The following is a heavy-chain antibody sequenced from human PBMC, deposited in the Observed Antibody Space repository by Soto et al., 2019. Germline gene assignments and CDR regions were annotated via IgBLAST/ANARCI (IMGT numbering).Heavy chain of an antibody. J-gene: IGHJ4*02. CDR3: AKSTLVVVVIHEFDY. Sequence: XGSLRLSCAASGFTFSSYAVSWVRQAPGKGLEWVSGIIGSGDSTYYADSVKGRFTISRDNSKNTLFLQMNSLRAEDTAVYYCAKSTLVVVVIHEFDYWGQETLVTVS. V-gene: IGHV3-23*01. CDR2: IIGSGDST. CDR1: GFTFSSYA. D-gene: IGHD3-22*01.